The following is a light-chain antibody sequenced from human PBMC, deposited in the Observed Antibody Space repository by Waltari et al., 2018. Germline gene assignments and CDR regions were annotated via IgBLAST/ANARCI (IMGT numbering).Light chain of an antibody. CDR1: SSNIGAGYD. V-gene: IGLV1-40*01. CDR2: GNS. Sequence: QSVLTQPPSVSGAPGQRVTLSCTGSSSNIGAGYDVNWYQQLPGEAPKLLIYGNSNRPSGVPDRISGSKSGTSASLAITGRQAEDETDYYCQSYDSSLGGSVFGGGTKLTVL. J-gene: IGLJ2*01. CDR3: QSYDSSLGGSV.